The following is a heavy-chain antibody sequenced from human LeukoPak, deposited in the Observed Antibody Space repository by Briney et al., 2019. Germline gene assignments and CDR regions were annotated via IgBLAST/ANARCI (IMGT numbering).Heavy chain of an antibody. Sequence: SVKVSCKASGGTFSSYAISWVRQAPGQGLEWMGRIIPILGIANYAQRFQGRVTITADKSTSTAYMELSSLRSEDTAVYYCARDSYADVDTAINYFDYWGQGTLVTVSS. V-gene: IGHV1-69*04. CDR1: GGTFSSYA. J-gene: IGHJ4*02. D-gene: IGHD5-18*01. CDR3: ARDSYADVDTAINYFDY. CDR2: IIPILGIA.